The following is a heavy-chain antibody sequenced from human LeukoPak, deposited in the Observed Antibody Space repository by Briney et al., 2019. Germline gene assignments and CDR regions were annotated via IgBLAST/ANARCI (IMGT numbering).Heavy chain of an antibody. CDR1: GFTFSSNT. V-gene: IGHV3-21*04. Sequence: GGSLRLSCAASGFTFSSNTMNWVRQAPGKGLKWVSSISSSSSYIYHADSVKSRFTISRDNAKKSLYLQMNSLRAEDTAVYYCAKGYYDYVWGSYYFDYLGQGTLVTVSS. D-gene: IGHD3-16*01. J-gene: IGHJ4*02. CDR3: AKGYYDYVWGSYYFDY. CDR2: ISSSSSYI.